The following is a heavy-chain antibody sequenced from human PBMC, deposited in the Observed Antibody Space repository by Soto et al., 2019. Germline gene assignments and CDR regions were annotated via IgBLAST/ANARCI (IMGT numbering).Heavy chain of an antibody. V-gene: IGHV3-74*01. CDR3: AVRESYYESSGYFYS. CDR1: GVTFSSYW. CDR2: INSDGSSK. D-gene: IGHD3-22*01. J-gene: IGHJ4*02. Sequence: EVQLVESGGGLVQPGGSLRLSCAASGVTFSSYWMHWVRQAPGKWLVWVSRINSDGSSKSYADSVKGRFTISRENAKNTLYLQMNSPRAEDTAVYYCAVRESYYESSGYFYSCGQGTLVTVSS.